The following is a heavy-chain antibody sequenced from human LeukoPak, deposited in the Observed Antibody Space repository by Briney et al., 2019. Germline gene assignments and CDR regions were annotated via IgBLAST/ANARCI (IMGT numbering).Heavy chain of an antibody. J-gene: IGHJ5*02. CDR3: AKKPGGPYSYGYESGDP. D-gene: IGHD5-18*01. Sequence: PGGSLRLSCAASGFTFSSYGMHWVRQAPGKGLEWVAFIRYDGSNKYYADSVKSRFTISRDNSKNTLYLQMNSLRAEDTAVYYCAKKPGGPYSYGYESGDPWGQGTLVTVSS. CDR1: GFTFSSYG. V-gene: IGHV3-30*02. CDR2: IRYDGSNK.